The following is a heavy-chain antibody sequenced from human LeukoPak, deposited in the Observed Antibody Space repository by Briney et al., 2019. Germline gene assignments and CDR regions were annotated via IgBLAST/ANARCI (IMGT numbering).Heavy chain of an antibody. CDR3: ASYRKGVWFDP. J-gene: IGHJ5*02. CDR1: GGSISSYY. CDR2: IYYSGST. Sequence: SETLSLTCTVSGGSISSYYWSWIRQPPGKGLEWIGYIYYSGSTNYNPSLKSRVTISVDTSKNQFSLKLSSVTAADTAVYYCASYRKGVWFDPWGQGTLVTVSS. V-gene: IGHV4-59*08.